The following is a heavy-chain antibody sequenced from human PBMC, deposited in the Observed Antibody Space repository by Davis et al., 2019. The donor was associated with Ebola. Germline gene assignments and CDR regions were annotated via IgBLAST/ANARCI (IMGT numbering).Heavy chain of an antibody. CDR2: ISSSSTYT. CDR3: VRDNGYSSG. J-gene: IGHJ4*02. CDR1: GFTFSSYS. Sequence: PGGSLRLSCAASGFTFSSYSMNWVRQAPGKGLEWVSSISSSSTYTNYADSVKGRFTISRDNAKNSLYLQMNSLRVEDTAVYYCVRDNGYSSGWGQGTLVTVSS. D-gene: IGHD6-19*01. V-gene: IGHV3-21*01.